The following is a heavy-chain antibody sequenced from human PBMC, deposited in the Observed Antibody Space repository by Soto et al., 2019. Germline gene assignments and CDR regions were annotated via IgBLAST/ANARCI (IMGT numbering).Heavy chain of an antibody. V-gene: IGHV3-30-3*01. CDR1: GFGFKNYA. CDR2: ISHNDEPKI. D-gene: IGHD3-10*01. CDR3: ARGVRAETYYNAFDY. J-gene: IGHJ4*01. Sequence: QVQLVESGGGVVQPGSSLRLSCAASGFGFKNYAFHWVRQAPGKGLEWVALISHNDEPKIFYADSVQGRFTISRDNFKNTVYLQMNSLRDEHTAVYHCARGVRAETYYNAFDYWGQGTQVTVSS.